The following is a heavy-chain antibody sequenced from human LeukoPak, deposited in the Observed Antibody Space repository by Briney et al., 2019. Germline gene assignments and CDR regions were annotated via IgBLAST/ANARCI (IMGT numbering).Heavy chain of an antibody. CDR3: ASARDGYNEDDAFDI. V-gene: IGHV6-1*01. Sequence: SQTLSLTFAISGDSVSSNSAAWNWIRQSPSRGLEWLGRTYYRSKWYNDYALSVKSRITINPDTSKNQFSLQLNSVTPEDTAVYYCASARDGYNEDDAFDIWGQGTMVTVSS. D-gene: IGHD5-24*01. J-gene: IGHJ3*02. CDR2: TYYRSKWYN. CDR1: GDSVSSNSAA.